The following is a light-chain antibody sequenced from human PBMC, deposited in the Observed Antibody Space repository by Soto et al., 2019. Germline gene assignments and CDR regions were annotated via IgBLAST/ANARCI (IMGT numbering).Light chain of an antibody. CDR2: EVS. J-gene: IGLJ1*01. Sequence: QSALTQPASVSGSPGQSITISCTGTSSDVGGYNYVSWYQQHPGKAPKLMIYEVSNRPSGVSNRFSGSKSGNTASLTISGLPAEDEVDYYCSSYTSSSTPYVFGTGTKLTVL. CDR3: SSYTSSSTPYV. CDR1: SSDVGGYNY. V-gene: IGLV2-14*01.